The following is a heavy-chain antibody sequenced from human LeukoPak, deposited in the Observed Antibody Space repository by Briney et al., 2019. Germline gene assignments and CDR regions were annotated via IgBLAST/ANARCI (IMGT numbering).Heavy chain of an antibody. CDR2: TYYRSKWSN. V-gene: IGHV6-1*01. CDR3: AGGAYNSVWS. J-gene: IGHJ5*02. CDR1: GDSVSSNIAA. D-gene: IGHD6-19*01. Sequence: SQTLSLTCAISGDSVSSNIAAWHWIRQSPSRGLEWLGRTYYRSKWSNDYAVSVQSRITINPDTSKNQFSLQLNSVTPEDTAVYYCAGGAYNSVWSWGQGTLVTVSS.